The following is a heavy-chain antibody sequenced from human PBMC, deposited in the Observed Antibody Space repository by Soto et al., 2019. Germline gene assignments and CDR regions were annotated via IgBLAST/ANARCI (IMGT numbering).Heavy chain of an antibody. CDR3: ARGGVSTRNFDY. CDR1: GYNFPSYW. J-gene: IGHJ4*02. CDR2: IYPRDSDT. D-gene: IGHD3-3*01. V-gene: IGHV5-51*01. Sequence: PGESLKISCKGSGYNFPSYWIGWVRQMPGKGLEWMGIIYPRDSDTRYSPSFQGQVTISADKSISSAYLQWCSLRASDTAMYYAARGGVSTRNFDYWGQGPTFTIAS.